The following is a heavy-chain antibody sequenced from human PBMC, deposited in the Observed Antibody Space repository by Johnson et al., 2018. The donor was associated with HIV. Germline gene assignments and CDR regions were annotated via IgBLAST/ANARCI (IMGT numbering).Heavy chain of an antibody. CDR1: GFTFSDYY. D-gene: IGHD3-16*01. J-gene: IGHJ3*02. CDR3: ASSCLAWGVDAFDI. CDR2: ISSSGSTI. Sequence: QVHLVESGGGLVQPGGSLRLSCAASGFTFSDYYMSWIRQAPGKGLEWVSYISSSGSTIYYADSVKGRFTISRDNAKNSLYLQMNSLRAEETAVYYCASSCLAWGVDAFDIWGQGTKVTVSS. V-gene: IGHV3-11*01.